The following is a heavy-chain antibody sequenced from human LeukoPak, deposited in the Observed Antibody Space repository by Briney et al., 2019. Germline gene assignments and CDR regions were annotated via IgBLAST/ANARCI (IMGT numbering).Heavy chain of an antibody. CDR3: ARGSLYGNYVDY. V-gene: IGHV1-2*02. D-gene: IGHD3-3*01. Sequence: GASVKVSCKTSGYSLTGYYIHWVRQAPGQGLEWMGWINPNSGGTNYPQKFQDRVTMTRDTSISTAYMELSRLRSDDTAVYYCARGSLYGNYVDYWGQGTLVTVSS. J-gene: IGHJ4*02. CDR2: INPNSGGT. CDR1: GYSLTGYY.